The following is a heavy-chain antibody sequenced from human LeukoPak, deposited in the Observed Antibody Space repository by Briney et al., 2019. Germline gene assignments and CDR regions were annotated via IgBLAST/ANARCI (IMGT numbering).Heavy chain of an antibody. D-gene: IGHD5-18*01. J-gene: IGHJ4*02. V-gene: IGHV4-34*01. CDR3: ARPSGYSYLAFDY. Sequence: PSETLSLTCAVYGGSFSGYYWSWIRQPPGKGLEWIGSIYYSGSTYYNPSLKSRVTISVDTSKNQFSLKLSSVTAADTAVYYCARPSGYSYLAFDYWGQGTLVTVSS. CDR1: GGSFSGYY. CDR2: IYYSGST.